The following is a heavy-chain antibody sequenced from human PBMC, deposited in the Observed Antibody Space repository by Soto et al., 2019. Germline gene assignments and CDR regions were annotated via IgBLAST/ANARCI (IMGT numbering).Heavy chain of an antibody. D-gene: IGHD6-13*01. J-gene: IGHJ4*02. CDR3: AKAGGAAGTVDYFDY. CDR1: GLTFNNYA. Sequence: GGSLRLSCAASGLTFNNYAINWVRQSPGKGLEWVSVISGSAGSTYYADSVKGRSTITRDNSKNTLYLQMSSLRAEDTAVYYCAKAGGAAGTVDYFDYWGQGTLVTVSS. V-gene: IGHV3-23*01. CDR2: ISGSAGST.